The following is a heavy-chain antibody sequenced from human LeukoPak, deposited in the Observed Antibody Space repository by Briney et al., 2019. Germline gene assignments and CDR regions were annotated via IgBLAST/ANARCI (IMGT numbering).Heavy chain of an antibody. J-gene: IGHJ4*02. CDR3: AKEGLRYFDFDF. V-gene: IGHV3-23*01. CDR1: GFTFTRSA. Sequence: PGGSLRLSCAASGFTFTRSAMSWVGQAPGKGLEWVSAFSGGGDTYYADSVKGRFTISRDTSKNTLYLQMNSLSAEDTAVYYCAKEGLRYFDFDFWGQGTLVTVSS. CDR2: FSGGGDT. D-gene: IGHD3-9*01.